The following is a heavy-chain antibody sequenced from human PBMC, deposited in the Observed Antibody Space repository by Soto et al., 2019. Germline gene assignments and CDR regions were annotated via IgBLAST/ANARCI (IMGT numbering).Heavy chain of an antibody. D-gene: IGHD2-2*01. CDR3: ARGAVPAAYLFYFDY. CDR2: IYYTGGT. Sequence: PSETLSLTCTVSGDFISNNYWNWIRQPPGKGLEWIGYIYYTGGTRYNPSLESRVTMSVDTSKNQFSLTLTSVTAADTAVYYCARGAVPAAYLFYFDYWGQGALVTVSS. V-gene: IGHV4-59*01. CDR1: GDFISNNY. J-gene: IGHJ4*02.